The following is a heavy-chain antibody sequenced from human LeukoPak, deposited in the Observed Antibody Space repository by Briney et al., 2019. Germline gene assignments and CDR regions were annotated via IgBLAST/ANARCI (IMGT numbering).Heavy chain of an antibody. Sequence: SGTLSLTCGVSDGSISNTNWWSWVRQPPGQGLEWIGEISLTGLTHYNPSLESRVTVSLDKSKNQLSLNLTSVTAADTAVYYCSRENGAFSPFGYWGQGILVTVLS. CDR3: SRENGAFSPFGY. CDR2: ISLTGLT. V-gene: IGHV4-4*02. CDR1: DGSISNTNW. J-gene: IGHJ4*02. D-gene: IGHD2-8*01.